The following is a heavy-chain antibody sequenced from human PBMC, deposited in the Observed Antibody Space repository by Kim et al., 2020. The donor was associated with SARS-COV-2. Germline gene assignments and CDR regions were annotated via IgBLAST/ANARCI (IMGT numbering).Heavy chain of an antibody. Sequence: SVKVSCKASGGTFSSYAISWVRQAPGQGLEWMGGIIPIFGTANYAQKFQGRVTITADESTSTAYMELSSLRSEDTAVYYCARTAYCGGDCYQNYYYYYGMDVWGQGTTVTVSS. V-gene: IGHV1-69*13. CDR2: IIPIFGTA. CDR3: ARTAYCGGDCYQNYYYYYGMDV. J-gene: IGHJ6*02. D-gene: IGHD2-21*02. CDR1: GGTFSSYA.